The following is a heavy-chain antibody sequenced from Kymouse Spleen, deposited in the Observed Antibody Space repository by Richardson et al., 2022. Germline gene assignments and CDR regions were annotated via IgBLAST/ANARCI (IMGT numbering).Heavy chain of an antibody. Sequence: QVQLQESGPGLVKPSGTLSLTCAVSGGSISSSNWWSWVRQPPGKGLEWIGEIYHSGSTNYNPSLKSRVTISVDKSKNQFSLKLSSVTAADTAVYYCAVL**YQLL*LLLRYGRLGPRDHGHRLL. CDR1: GGSISSSNW. CDR3: AVL**YQLL*LLLRYGR. J-gene: IGHJ6*02. D-gene: IGHD2-2*02. CDR2: IYHSGST. V-gene: IGHV4-4*02.